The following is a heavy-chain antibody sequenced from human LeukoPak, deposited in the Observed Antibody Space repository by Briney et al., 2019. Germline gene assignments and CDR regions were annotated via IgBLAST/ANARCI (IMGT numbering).Heavy chain of an antibody. CDR1: GFTFSSYE. V-gene: IGHV3-48*03. D-gene: IGHD4-17*01. J-gene: IGHJ6*02. Sequence: GGTLRLSCAASGFTFSSYEMNWVRQAPGKGLEWVSYISSSGSTIYYADSVKGRFTISRDNAKNSLYLQMNSLRAEDTAVYYCARGPHYEYYYYYGMDVWGQGTTVTVSS. CDR2: ISSSGSTI. CDR3: ARGPHYEYYYYYGMDV.